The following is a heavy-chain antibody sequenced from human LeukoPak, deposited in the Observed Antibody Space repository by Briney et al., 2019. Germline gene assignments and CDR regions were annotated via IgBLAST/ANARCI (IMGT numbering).Heavy chain of an antibody. CDR2: ISGSGGST. D-gene: IGHD6-13*01. J-gene: IGHJ4*02. V-gene: IGHV3-23*01. CDR1: GFTFSSYA. Sequence: GGSLRLSCAASGFTFSSYAMSWVRQAPGKGLEWVSAISGSGGSTYYADSVKGRFPISRDNSKNTLYLQMNSLRAENTAVYYCAKSVYSYSSSWYGNWGQGTLVTVSS. CDR3: AKSVYSYSSSWYGN.